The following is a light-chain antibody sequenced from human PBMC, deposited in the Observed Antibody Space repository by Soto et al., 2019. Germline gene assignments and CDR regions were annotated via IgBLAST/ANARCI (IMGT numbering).Light chain of an antibody. CDR1: SSDVGGYNY. CDR2: DVS. Sequence: QSVLTQPASVPGSPGQSITISCTGTSSDVGGYNYVSWYQQHPGKAPKLMIYDVSNRPSGVSNRFSGSKSGNTASLTISGLQAEDEADYYCSSYPRSSTPYYVFGTGTKVTVL. CDR3: SSYPRSSTPYYV. J-gene: IGLJ1*01. V-gene: IGLV2-14*01.